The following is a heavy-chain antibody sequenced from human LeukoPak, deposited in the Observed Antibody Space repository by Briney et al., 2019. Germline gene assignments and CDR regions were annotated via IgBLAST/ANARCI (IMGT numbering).Heavy chain of an antibody. CDR1: GFTFSSYG. Sequence: GGSLRLSCAASGFTFSSYGMHWVRQAPGKGLEWVSAISGSGGSTYYADSVKGRFTISRDNSKNTLYLQMNSLRAEDTAVYYCAKDSRYYYDSSGYRDYWGQGTLVTVSS. V-gene: IGHV3-23*01. CDR3: AKDSRYYYDSSGYRDY. J-gene: IGHJ4*02. CDR2: ISGSGGST. D-gene: IGHD3-22*01.